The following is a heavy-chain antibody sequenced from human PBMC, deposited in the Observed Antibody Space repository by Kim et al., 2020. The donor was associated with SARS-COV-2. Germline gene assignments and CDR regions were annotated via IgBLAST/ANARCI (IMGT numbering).Heavy chain of an antibody. CDR1: GGSISSYY. V-gene: IGHV4-59*13. CDR2: IYYSGST. D-gene: IGHD5-18*01. Sequence: SETLSLTCTVSGGSISSYYWSWIRQPPGKGLEWIGYIYYSGSTNYNPSLKSRVTISVDTSKNQFSLKLSSVTAADTAVYYCARGGGYSYGHPGLDYWGQGTLVTVSS. CDR3: ARGGGYSYGHPGLDY. J-gene: IGHJ4*02.